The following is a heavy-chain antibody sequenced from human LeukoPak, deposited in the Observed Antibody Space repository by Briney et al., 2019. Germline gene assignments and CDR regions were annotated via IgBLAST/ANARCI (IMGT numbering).Heavy chain of an antibody. CDR2: VFYTGTT. J-gene: IGHJ4*02. V-gene: IGHV4-39*01. CDR3: ARRLGSSADGILKYYFDY. D-gene: IGHD6-13*01. Sequence: PSETLSLTCTVSGVSIISSNYYWGWFRQPPGEGLQWIASVFYTGTTRHNPSLESRVTISVDTSKNEFSLSLSSVTAEDTAMYYCARRLGSSADGILKYYFDYWGQGTLVTVSS. CDR1: GVSIISSNYY.